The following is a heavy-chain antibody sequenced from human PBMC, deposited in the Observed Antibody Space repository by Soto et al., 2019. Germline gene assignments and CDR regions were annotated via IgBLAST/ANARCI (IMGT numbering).Heavy chain of an antibody. J-gene: IGHJ4*02. V-gene: IGHV3-23*01. CDR1: GFTFSTYA. Sequence: GGSLRLSCAASGFTFSTYAMNWVRQAPGKGLEWVSAISGGGGSTYYADSVKGRVTISRDNSKNTVYLQMNSLAAEDTAVYYCARSYKSGWYYFDYWGQGTLVTVSS. CDR3: ARSYKSGWYYFDY. CDR2: ISGGGGST. D-gene: IGHD6-19*01.